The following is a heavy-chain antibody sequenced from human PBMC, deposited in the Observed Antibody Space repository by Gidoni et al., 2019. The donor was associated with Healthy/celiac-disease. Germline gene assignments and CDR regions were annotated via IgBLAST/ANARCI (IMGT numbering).Heavy chain of an antibody. V-gene: IGHV4-4*07. J-gene: IGHJ4*02. D-gene: IGHD3-22*01. CDR1: GGSISSYY. CDR2: IYTSGST. CDR3: ARDQKDSSGFRTTWHFDY. Sequence: QVQLQESGPGLVKPSETLSLTCTVSGGSISSYYWSWIRQPAGKGLEWIGRIYTSGSTNYNPSLKSRVTMSVDTSKNQFSLKLSSVTAADTAVYYCARDQKDSSGFRTTWHFDYWGQGTLVTVSS.